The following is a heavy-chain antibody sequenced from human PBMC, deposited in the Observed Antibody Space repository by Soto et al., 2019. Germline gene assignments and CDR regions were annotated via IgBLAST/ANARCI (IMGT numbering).Heavy chain of an antibody. CDR2: IWYDGSNK. Sequence: QVQLVESGGGVVQPGRSLRLSCAASGFTFSSYGMHWVRQAPGKGLEWVAVIWYDGSNKYYADSMKGRFTISRDNSKNTLYLQMNSLRAEDTAVYYCARDLKPQLPEPDAFDIWGQGTMVTVSS. CDR1: GFTFSSYG. J-gene: IGHJ3*02. CDR3: ARDLKPQLPEPDAFDI. D-gene: IGHD1-26*01. V-gene: IGHV3-33*01.